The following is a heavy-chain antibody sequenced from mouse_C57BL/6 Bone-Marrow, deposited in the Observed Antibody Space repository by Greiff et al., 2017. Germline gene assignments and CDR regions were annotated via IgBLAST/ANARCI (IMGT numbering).Heavy chain of an antibody. CDR2: ISSGGSYT. CDR1: GFTFSSYG. CDR3: ARHCYGSSFDY. J-gene: IGHJ2*01. V-gene: IGHV5-6*01. Sequence: EVKLVESGGDLVKPGGSLKLSCAASGFTFSSYGMSWVRQTPDKRLEWVATISSGGSYTYYPDSVKGRFTISRDNAKNTLYLQMSSLKSEDTSMNYGARHCYGSSFDYWGQGTTLTVSS. D-gene: IGHD1-1*01.